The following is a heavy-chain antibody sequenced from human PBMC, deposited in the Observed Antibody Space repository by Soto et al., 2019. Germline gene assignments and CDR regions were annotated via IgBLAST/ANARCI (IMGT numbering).Heavy chain of an antibody. J-gene: IGHJ6*03. Sequence: GGSLRFSCAASGFTFDDYAMHWVRQAPGKGLEWVSGISWNSGSIGYADSVKGRFTISRDNAKNSLYLQMNSLRAEDTALYYCAKGGGDGWIYYMDVWGKGTTVTVSS. CDR2: ISWNSGSI. CDR3: AKGGGDGWIYYMDV. D-gene: IGHD3-16*01. CDR1: GFTFDDYA. V-gene: IGHV3-9*01.